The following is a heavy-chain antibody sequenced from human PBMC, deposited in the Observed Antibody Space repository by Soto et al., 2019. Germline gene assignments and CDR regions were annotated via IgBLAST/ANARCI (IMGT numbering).Heavy chain of an antibody. CDR3: ATNEGRAGYSFDC. CDR2: IIPIFGTP. V-gene: IGHV1-69*13. J-gene: IGHJ4*02. Sequence: SVKVSCKASGVTFSRQDMRWVRQAPGQGLEWMGGIIPIFGTPQYAEKFQDRVTITADESTSTAYMELSSLTSEDTAVYYCATNEGRAGYSFDCWGQGTLVTVSS. D-gene: IGHD5-12*01. CDR1: GVTFSRQD.